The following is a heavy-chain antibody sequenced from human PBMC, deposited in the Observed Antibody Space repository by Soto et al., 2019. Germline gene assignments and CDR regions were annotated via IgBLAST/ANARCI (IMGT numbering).Heavy chain of an antibody. D-gene: IGHD1-1*01. V-gene: IGHV1-2*02. CDR1: GYTFTGYY. Sequence: ASVKGSCQASGYTFTGYYMHWVRQAPGQGLEWMGWINPNSGGTNYAQKFQGRVTMTRDTSISTAYMELSRLRSDDTAVYYCARVRRSGTRAAFDIWGQGTMVTVSS. CDR3: ARVRRSGTRAAFDI. J-gene: IGHJ3*02. CDR2: INPNSGGT.